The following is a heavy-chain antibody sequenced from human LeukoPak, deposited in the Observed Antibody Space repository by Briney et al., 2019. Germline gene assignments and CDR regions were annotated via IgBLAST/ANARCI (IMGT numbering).Heavy chain of an antibody. J-gene: IGHJ6*03. CDR3: ATSKYSSGWSTELYYYYYMDV. Sequence: SETLSLTCAVSGYSISRGYYWGWIRQPPGKGLEWIGSIYHSGSTYYNPSLKSRVTISVDTSKNQFSLKLSSVTAADTAVYYSATSKYSSGWSTELYYYYYMDVWGKGTTVTVSS. CDR2: IYHSGST. D-gene: IGHD6-19*01. V-gene: IGHV4-38-2*01. CDR1: GYSISRGYY.